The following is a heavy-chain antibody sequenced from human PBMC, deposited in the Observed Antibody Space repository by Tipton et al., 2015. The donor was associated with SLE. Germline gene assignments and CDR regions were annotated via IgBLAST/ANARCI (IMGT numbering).Heavy chain of an antibody. V-gene: IGHV3-30*18. CDR2: ISYDGSNK. CDR3: AEDREGYYFDY. CDR1: GFTFSLYG. J-gene: IGHJ4*02. Sequence: SLRLSCAASGFTFSLYGMHWVRQAPGKGLESVAVISYDGSNKYYADSVKGRFTISRDNSKNTLYLQMNSLRAEDTAVYFCAEDREGYYFDYWGQGTLVTVSS.